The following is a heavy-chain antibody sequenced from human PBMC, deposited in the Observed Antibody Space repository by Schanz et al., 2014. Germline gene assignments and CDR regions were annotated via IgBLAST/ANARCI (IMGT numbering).Heavy chain of an antibody. V-gene: IGHV3-23*01. CDR3: VRDSFFAFDY. CDR1: GFTFRGYA. D-gene: IGHD3-3*01. CDR2: ISGSGGNT. J-gene: IGHJ4*02. Sequence: EVQLLESGGGLVQPGGSLRLSCAASGFTFRGYAMSWVRQAPGRGLEWVSIISGSGGNTYYADAVRGRFTISRDNSKNTLYLQMNSLRAKDTAVYYCVRDSFFAFDYWGQGTLVTVSS.